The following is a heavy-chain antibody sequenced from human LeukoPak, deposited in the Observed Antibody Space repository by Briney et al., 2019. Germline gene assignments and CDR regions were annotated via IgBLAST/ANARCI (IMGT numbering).Heavy chain of an antibody. V-gene: IGHV3-21*01. Sequence: GGSLRLSCEASGFTFSSYSMNWVRQAPGKGLEWVSSISSSSSYIYYADSVKGRFTISRDNAKNSLYLQMNSLRAEDTAVYYCAREAPDMSHGFSNAFDIWGQGTMVTVSS. CDR1: GFTFSSYS. CDR2: ISSSSSYI. D-gene: IGHD3-3*01. CDR3: AREAPDMSHGFSNAFDI. J-gene: IGHJ3*02.